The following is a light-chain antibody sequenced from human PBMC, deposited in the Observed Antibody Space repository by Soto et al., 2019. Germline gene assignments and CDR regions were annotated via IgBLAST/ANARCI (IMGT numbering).Light chain of an antibody. V-gene: IGLV1-36*01. CDR3: SAWDDSLHGVV. J-gene: IGLJ3*02. CDR1: SSNIENNA. CDR2: YDD. Sequence: HSVLTQPPSVSAAPRQRVTISCSGSSSNIENNAVNWYQQLPGKAPKLLIYYDDLLSSGVSDRFSGSKSGTSASLAISGLQAEDEADYYCSAWDDSLHGVVFGGGTKLTVL.